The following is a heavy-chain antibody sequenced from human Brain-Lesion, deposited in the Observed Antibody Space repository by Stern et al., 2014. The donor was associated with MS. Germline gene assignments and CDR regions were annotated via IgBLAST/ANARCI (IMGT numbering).Heavy chain of an antibody. CDR1: GYTLTEFS. J-gene: IGHJ4*02. CDR2: FDPEDGET. Sequence: VQLGESGAEVKKPGASVKVSCKVSGYTLTEFSMHWGRQAPRKGLEWMGGFDPEDGETIYAQKFQGRVTMTEDTSTDTAYMELSSLRSEDTAVYYCATLSPGAGGNYYRHFDYWGQGTLVTVSS. D-gene: IGHD1-26*01. V-gene: IGHV1-24*01. CDR3: ATLSPGAGGNYYRHFDY.